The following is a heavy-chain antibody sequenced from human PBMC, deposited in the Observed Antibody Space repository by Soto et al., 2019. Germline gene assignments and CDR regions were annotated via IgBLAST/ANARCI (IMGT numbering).Heavy chain of an antibody. CDR2: ISTYSGNT. V-gene: IGHV1-18*04. CDR3: ARNLFGVIIMGDY. CDR1: GYTFTSYG. D-gene: IGHD3-3*01. Sequence: ASVKVSCKASGYTFTSYGISWVRHAPGQGLEWMGWISTYSGNTDYAQKFQGRITMTTDTSTDTVYMELRSLRSDDTAVYFCARNLFGVIIMGDYWGQGTLVTVSS. J-gene: IGHJ4*02.